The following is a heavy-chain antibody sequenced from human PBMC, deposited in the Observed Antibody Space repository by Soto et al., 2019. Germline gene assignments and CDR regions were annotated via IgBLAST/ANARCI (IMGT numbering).Heavy chain of an antibody. J-gene: IGHJ4*02. CDR3: ARVGPTENFDY. Sequence: SETLSLTCSVYGVSFSAYYWSWIRQPPGKGLELIGEINHSGSTNYNPSLKSRVTISIDTSKNQFSLKVTSVTAADTAVYYCARVGPTENFDYWGQGTPVTVSS. V-gene: IGHV4-34*01. D-gene: IGHD4-17*01. CDR2: INHSGST. CDR1: GVSFSAYY.